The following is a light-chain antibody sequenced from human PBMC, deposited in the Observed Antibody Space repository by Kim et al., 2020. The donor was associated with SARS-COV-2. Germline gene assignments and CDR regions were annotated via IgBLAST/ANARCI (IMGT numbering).Light chain of an antibody. CDR1: YSNVGRIT. J-gene: IGLJ2*01. CDR3: AAWDDNLNGVG. CDR2: GYN. Sequence: ELTQPPSASGTPGQRVTIFCSGSYSNVGRITVNWWQQLPGTAPKLLIFGYNQRPSGVPARFSASKSGTSASLAISGLQSEDEADYYCAAWDDNLNGVGFGGGTQLTVL. V-gene: IGLV1-44*01.